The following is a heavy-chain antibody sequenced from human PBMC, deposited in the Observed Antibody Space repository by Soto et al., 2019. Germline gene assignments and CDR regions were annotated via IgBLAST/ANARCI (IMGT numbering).Heavy chain of an antibody. V-gene: IGHV1-18*01. J-gene: IGHJ5*02. CDR3: ARVGIEARFLGSGFDP. CDR2: ISAYNGNT. CDR1: GYTFTSYG. Sequence: ASVKVSCKASGYTFTSYGISWVRQAPGQGLEWMGWISAYNGNTNYAQKLQGRVTMTTDTSTSTAYMGLRSLRSDDTAVYYCARVGIEARFLGSGFDPWGQGTLVTVSS. D-gene: IGHD6-6*01.